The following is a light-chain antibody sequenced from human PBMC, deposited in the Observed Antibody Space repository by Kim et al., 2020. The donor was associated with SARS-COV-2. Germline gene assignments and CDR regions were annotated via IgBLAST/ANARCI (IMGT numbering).Light chain of an antibody. Sequence: VLTQSPGTLSLSPGERATLSCRASQTIRSTHLAWYQQKSGQAPTLLIYGASTRATGIPERFSGSGSGADFTLTVTRLEPEDSAVYYCQHYDSSPLIFGGGTKVEIK. V-gene: IGKV3-20*01. CDR2: GAS. CDR3: QHYDSSPLI. J-gene: IGKJ4*01. CDR1: QTIRSTH.